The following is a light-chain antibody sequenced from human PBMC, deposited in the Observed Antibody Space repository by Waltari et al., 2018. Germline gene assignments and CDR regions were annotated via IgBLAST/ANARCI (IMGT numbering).Light chain of an antibody. CDR3: QQSYSAPLA. CDR2: SSS. Sequence: DTLMTQSPSSLSASVGDRVTITCRASQAISTYVNWYQQTPGMAPKLLIFSSSTLHRGFSSRFSGSGSGTEFTLTLSNLQPDDFATYYCQQSYSAPLAFGGGTKLDI. V-gene: IGKV1-39*01. CDR1: QAISTY. J-gene: IGKJ4*01.